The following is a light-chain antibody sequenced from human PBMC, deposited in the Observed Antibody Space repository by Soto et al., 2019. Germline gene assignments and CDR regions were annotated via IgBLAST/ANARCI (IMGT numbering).Light chain of an antibody. CDR1: QSVSST. CDR3: QQRSNWPGT. V-gene: IGKV3-11*01. CDR2: DAS. Sequence: EIVMTQSPATLSVSPGERATLSCRASQSVSSTLAWYQQKPDQAPRLLIYDASNRATGIPARFSGSGSGTDFTLTISSLEPEDFAVYYCQQRSNWPGTFGQGTKVDIK. J-gene: IGKJ1*01.